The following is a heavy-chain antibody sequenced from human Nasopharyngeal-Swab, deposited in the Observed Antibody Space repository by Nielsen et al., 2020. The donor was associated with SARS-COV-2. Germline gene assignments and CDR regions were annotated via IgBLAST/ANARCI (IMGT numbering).Heavy chain of an antibody. CDR3: ARGPYYDFWSGYSSYYYMDV. V-gene: IGHV1-2*04. D-gene: IGHD3-3*01. J-gene: IGHJ6*03. CDR1: GYTFTGYY. Sequence: ASVKVSCKASGYTFTGYYMHWVRQAPGQGLEWMGWINPNSGGTNYAQKFQGWATMTRDTSISTAYMELSRLRSDDTAVYYCARGPYYDFWSGYSSYYYMDVWGKGTTVTVSS. CDR2: INPNSGGT.